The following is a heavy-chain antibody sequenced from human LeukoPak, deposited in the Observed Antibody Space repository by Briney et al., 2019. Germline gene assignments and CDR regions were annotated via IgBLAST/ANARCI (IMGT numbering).Heavy chain of an antibody. CDR3: ARDDYDFWSGYYTGGNWFDP. Sequence: ASVKVSCKASGYTFTGYYMHWVRQAPGQGLEWMGWINPSSGGTNYAQKFQGRVTTTRDTSISTAYMELSRLRSDDTAVYYCARDDYDFWSGYYTGGNWFDPWGQGTLVTVSS. J-gene: IGHJ5*02. CDR2: INPSSGGT. CDR1: GYTFTGYY. V-gene: IGHV1-2*02. D-gene: IGHD3-3*01.